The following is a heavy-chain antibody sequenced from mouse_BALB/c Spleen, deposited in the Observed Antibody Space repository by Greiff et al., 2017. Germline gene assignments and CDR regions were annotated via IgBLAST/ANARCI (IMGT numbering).Heavy chain of an antibody. CDR1: GFTFSSYT. CDR2: ISNGGGST. D-gene: IGHD3-3*01. CDR3: ARGTRYYAMDY. Sequence: EVKLQESGGGLVQPGGSLKLSCAASGFTFSSYTMSWVRQTPEKRLEWVAYISNGGGSTYYPDTVKGRFTISRDNAKNTLYLQMSSLKSEDTAMYYCARGTRYYAMDYWGQGTSVTVSS. V-gene: IGHV5-12-2*01. J-gene: IGHJ4*01.